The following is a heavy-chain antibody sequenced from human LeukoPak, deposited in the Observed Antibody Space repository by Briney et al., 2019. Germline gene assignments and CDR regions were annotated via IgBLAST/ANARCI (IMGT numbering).Heavy chain of an antibody. J-gene: IGHJ5*02. CDR3: ARLFRRTWFDP. CDR1: GGSITNYY. D-gene: IGHD3-9*01. Sequence: SETLSLTCSVSGGSITNYYWTWIRQPPRKALEWVGQIDYSGNTNYNPPLKSRVTISLDTSKTRFSLKVNSVTAADTAIYYCARLFRRTWFDPWGQGTLVIVS. CDR2: IDYSGNT. V-gene: IGHV4-59*08.